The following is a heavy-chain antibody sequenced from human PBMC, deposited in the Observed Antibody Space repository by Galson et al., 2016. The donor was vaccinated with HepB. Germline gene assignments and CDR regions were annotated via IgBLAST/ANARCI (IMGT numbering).Heavy chain of an antibody. CDR1: GDTFRNYA. Sequence: SVKVSCKASGDTFRNYAINWVRQAPGQGLEWMGGIIPLFRTPKYAQRLQGRVSITADESTSTAYMELSSRTYEDTAVYYCERPHNSNWYFDYWGQGRLVTVSS. CDR3: ERPHNSNWYFDY. CDR2: IIPLFRTP. J-gene: IGHJ4*02. D-gene: IGHD6-13*01. V-gene: IGHV1-69*13.